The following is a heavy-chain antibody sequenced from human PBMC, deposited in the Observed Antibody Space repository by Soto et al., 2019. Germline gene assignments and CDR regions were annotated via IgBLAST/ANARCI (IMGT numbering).Heavy chain of an antibody. J-gene: IGHJ4*02. CDR1: GFTFSSYG. V-gene: IGHV3-30*03. D-gene: IGHD4-4*01. Sequence: GGSLRLSCAASGFTFSSYGMHWVRQAPGKGLEWVAVISYDGRNKYYADSVKGRFTISRDNSKNTLYLQMNSLRSEDTAVYYCAVQRSDYNKYFDYWGQGTLVTVSS. CDR2: ISYDGRNK. CDR3: AVQRSDYNKYFDY.